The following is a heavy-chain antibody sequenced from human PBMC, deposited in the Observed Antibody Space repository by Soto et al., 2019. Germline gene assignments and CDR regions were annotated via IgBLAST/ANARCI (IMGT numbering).Heavy chain of an antibody. J-gene: IGHJ5*02. Sequence: SVKVSFRASRYTFTSYGISWVRQAPVQGLEWMGWISAYNGNTNYAQKLQGRVTMTTDTSTSTAYMELRSLRSDDTAVYYCASADLGYCSSTSCYGGGWFDPWGQGTLVTV. D-gene: IGHD2-2*01. V-gene: IGHV1-18*01. CDR1: RYTFTSYG. CDR2: ISAYNGNT. CDR3: ASADLGYCSSTSCYGGGWFDP.